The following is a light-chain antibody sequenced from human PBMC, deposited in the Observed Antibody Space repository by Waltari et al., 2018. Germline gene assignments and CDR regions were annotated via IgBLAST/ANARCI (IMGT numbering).Light chain of an antibody. CDR1: STDIGAYNY. CDR2: EGN. CDR3: SSYAGRNTL. J-gene: IGLJ2*01. V-gene: IGLV2-8*01. Sequence: QSALTQPPSASGAPGQSVTISCTGTSTDIGAYNYVSWYQQHPGEAPKLLIYEGNKRPSGVPTRFSGSKSGDTASLTVAGLQADDEGDYYCSSYAGRNTLFGGGTKLTVL.